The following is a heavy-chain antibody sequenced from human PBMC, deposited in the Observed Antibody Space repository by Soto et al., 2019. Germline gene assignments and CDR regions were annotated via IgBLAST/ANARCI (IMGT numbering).Heavy chain of an antibody. CDR3: ARAKGGLGWFDP. CDR2: VYSGGTT. CDR1: GLSVITNY. J-gene: IGHJ5*02. D-gene: IGHD7-27*01. V-gene: IGHV3-53*01. Sequence: EVQLVESGGDLIRPGGSLRLSCAASGLSVITNYMTWVRQAPGKGLEWVSAVYSGGTTHYADSVKGRFTISRDSSKNTMYLQLNNLRADDTAVYYCARAKGGLGWFDPWGPGTLVIVSS.